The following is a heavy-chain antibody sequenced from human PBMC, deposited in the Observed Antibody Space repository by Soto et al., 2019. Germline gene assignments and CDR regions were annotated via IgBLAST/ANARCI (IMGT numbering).Heavy chain of an antibody. CDR3: ARVLSDDYSNPHVNWFDP. V-gene: IGHV4-59*01. J-gene: IGHJ5*02. CDR2: IYYSGST. Sequence: QVQLQESGPGLVKPSETLSLTCTVSGGSISSYYWSWIRQPPGKGLEWIGYIYYSGSTNYNPSLKSRVTISVDTSKNQFSLKLSSVTAADTAVYYCARVLSDDYSNPHVNWFDPWGQGTLVTVSS. CDR1: GGSISSYY. D-gene: IGHD4-4*01.